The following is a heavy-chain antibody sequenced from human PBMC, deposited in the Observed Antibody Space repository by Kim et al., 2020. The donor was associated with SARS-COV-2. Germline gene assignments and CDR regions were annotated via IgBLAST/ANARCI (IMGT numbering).Heavy chain of an antibody. CDR2: INPNSGGT. J-gene: IGHJ4*02. Sequence: ASVKVSCKASGYTFTGYYMHWVRQAPGQGLEWMGRINPNSGGTNYAQKFQGRVTMTRDTSISTAYMELSRLRSDDTAVYYCASLLYSSFYYFDYWGQGTLVTVSS. CDR1: GYTFTGYY. D-gene: IGHD6-6*01. CDR3: ASLLYSSFYYFDY. V-gene: IGHV1-2*06.